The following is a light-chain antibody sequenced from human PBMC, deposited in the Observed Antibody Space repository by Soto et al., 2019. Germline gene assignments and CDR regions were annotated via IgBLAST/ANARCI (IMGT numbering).Light chain of an antibody. Sequence: ILMTQSPVTLSVFPGERATLSCRASQSVNSDLAWYHQKPGKAPRLLIYGASTRAAGIPARFSGSGSGTDFTLTLSSVQSAEFGIYYCQQYSNWPLITFGGRTKVETK. CDR3: QQYSNWPLIT. J-gene: IGKJ4*01. CDR1: QSVNSD. V-gene: IGKV3-15*01. CDR2: GAS.